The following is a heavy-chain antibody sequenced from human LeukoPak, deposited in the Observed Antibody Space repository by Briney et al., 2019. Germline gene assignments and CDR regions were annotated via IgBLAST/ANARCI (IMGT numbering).Heavy chain of an antibody. V-gene: IGHV1-46*01. CDR2: INPSGGST. CDR1: GYTFTSYY. CDR3: ARGGLNVVGFYYYYYYMDV. D-gene: IGHD2-2*01. Sequence: ASVKVSCKASGYTFTSYYMHWVRQVPGQGLEWMGIINPSGGSTTYAQKFQGRVTITRNTSISTAYMELSSLRSEDTAVYYCARGGLNVVGFYYYYYYMDVWGKGTTVTVSS. J-gene: IGHJ6*03.